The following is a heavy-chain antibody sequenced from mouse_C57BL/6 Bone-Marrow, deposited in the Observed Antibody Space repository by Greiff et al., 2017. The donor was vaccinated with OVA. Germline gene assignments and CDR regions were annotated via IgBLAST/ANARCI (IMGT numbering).Heavy chain of an antibody. CDR1: EYEFPSHD. J-gene: IGHJ2*01. Sequence: EVMLVESGGGLVQPGESLKLSCESYEYEFPSHDMSWVRKTPEKRLELVAAINSDGGSTYYPDTMERRFIISRDNTKKTLYLQMSSLRSEDTALYYCASDYDGGGFDYWGQGTTLTVSS. CDR3: ASDYDGGGFDY. D-gene: IGHD2-4*01. CDR2: INSDGGST. V-gene: IGHV5-2*03.